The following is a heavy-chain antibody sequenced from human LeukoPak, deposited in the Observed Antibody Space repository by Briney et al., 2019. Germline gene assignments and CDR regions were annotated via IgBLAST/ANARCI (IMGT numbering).Heavy chain of an antibody. CDR1: GGSISSSSYY. D-gene: IGHD5-18*01. V-gene: IGHV4-39*01. CDR2: IYYSGST. J-gene: IGHJ4*02. CDR3: ASQIDTAMVSYFDY. Sequence: SSETLSLTCTVSGGSISSSSYYWGWIRQPPGKGLEWIGSIYYSGSTYYNPSLKSRVTISVDTSKNQFSLKLSSVTAADTAVYYCASQIDTAMVSYFDYWGQGTLVTVSS.